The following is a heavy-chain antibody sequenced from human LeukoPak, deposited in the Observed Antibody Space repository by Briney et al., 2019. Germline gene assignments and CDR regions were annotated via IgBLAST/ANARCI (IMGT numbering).Heavy chain of an antibody. CDR1: GVSISSYY. D-gene: IGHD5-24*01. Sequence: PSGTLSLTCTVSGVSISSYYWRWIRQPPGKGLEWIGYIYNSGSTKYNPSLKSRVTISVDTSKNQISLKRSSVTAADTAVYYCARGARAGYNLEPFDNWGQGTLVAVSS. CDR3: ARGARAGYNLEPFDN. CDR2: IYNSGST. J-gene: IGHJ4*02. V-gene: IGHV4-59*08.